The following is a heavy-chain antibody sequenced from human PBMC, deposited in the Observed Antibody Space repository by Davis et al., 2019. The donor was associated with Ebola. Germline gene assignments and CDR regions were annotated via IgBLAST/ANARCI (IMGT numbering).Heavy chain of an antibody. CDR2: IYPGDSDT. D-gene: IGHD2-8*01. Sequence: GESLKISCKGSGYTFATYWIAWVRQMPGKGLEWMGIIYPGDSDTRYSPSFQGQVTISADKSVSTAYLQWSSLKASDTAMYYCARHQSCTNGVCYPGHFYYMDVWGKGTTVTVSS. V-gene: IGHV5-51*01. CDR1: GYTFATYW. CDR3: ARHQSCTNGVCYPGHFYYMDV. J-gene: IGHJ6*03.